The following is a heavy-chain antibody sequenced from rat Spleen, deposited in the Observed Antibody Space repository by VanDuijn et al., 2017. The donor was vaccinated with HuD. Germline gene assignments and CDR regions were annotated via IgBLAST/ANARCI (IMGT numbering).Heavy chain of an antibody. D-gene: IGHD4-3*01. J-gene: IGHJ2*01. CDR2: ISSDGFNT. CDR3: AVAGYGY. CDR1: GFTFSAYW. Sequence: EVQLVETGGGGVQPGRSLKLSCVASGFTFSAYWMYWVRQAPGKGLEWVSSISSDGFNTYYPDSVKGRFTISRVNSENTVYLQMNSLRSDDTATYYCAVAGYGYWGQGVMVTVSS. V-gene: IGHV5-58*01.